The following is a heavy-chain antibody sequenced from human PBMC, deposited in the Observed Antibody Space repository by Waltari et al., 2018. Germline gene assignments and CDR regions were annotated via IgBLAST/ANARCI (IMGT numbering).Heavy chain of an antibody. V-gene: IGHV3-33*01. CDR2: IWYEGSNK. J-gene: IGHJ5*02. CDR1: GFTFSSYG. Sequence: QVQLVESGGGVVQPGRSLRLSCAASGFTFSSYGMHWVRPAPGKGLEWVAVIWYEGSNKYYADSVKGRFTISRDNSKNTLYLQMNSLRAEDTAVYYCARDGLAAASTGWFDPWGQGTLVTVSS. CDR3: ARDGLAAASTGWFDP. D-gene: IGHD6-13*01.